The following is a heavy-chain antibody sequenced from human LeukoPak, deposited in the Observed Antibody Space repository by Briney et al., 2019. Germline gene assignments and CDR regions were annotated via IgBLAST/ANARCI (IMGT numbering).Heavy chain of an antibody. D-gene: IGHD3-9*01. J-gene: IGHJ4*02. V-gene: IGHV1-18*01. CDR2: IIVHNGNT. CDR3: ARGVLRYFDWLLIGDY. CDR1: GYTFINYG. Sequence: GASVKVSCKASGYTFINYGITWVRQAPGQGLEWMGWIIVHNGNTKYAQKLQGRVTMTTDTSTSTAYMELRSLRSDDTAVYYCARGVLRYFDWLLIGDYWGQGTLVTVS.